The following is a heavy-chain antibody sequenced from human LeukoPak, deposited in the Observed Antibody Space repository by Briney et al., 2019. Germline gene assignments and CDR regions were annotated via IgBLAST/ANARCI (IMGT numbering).Heavy chain of an antibody. CDR2: IYHSGST. J-gene: IGHJ5*02. V-gene: IGHV4-34*01. CDR3: ARVSRFGDNWFDP. D-gene: IGHD3-10*01. Sequence: PSETLSLTCAVYGGSFSGYYWSWIRQPPGKGLEWLGSIYHSGSTYYNPSLKSRVTISVDTSKNQFSLKLSSVTAADTAVYYCARVSRFGDNWFDPWGQGTLVTVSS. CDR1: GGSFSGYY.